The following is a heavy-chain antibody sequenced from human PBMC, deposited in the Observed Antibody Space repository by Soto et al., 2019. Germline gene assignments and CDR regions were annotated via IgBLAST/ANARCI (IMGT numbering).Heavy chain of an antibody. CDR1: GYTFTNYG. CDR3: ARGSGWEFDY. CDR2: ISGYNGNT. J-gene: IGHJ4*02. D-gene: IGHD6-19*01. V-gene: IGHV1-18*01. Sequence: QVQLVQSGAEVKKPGASVKVSCKTSGYTFTNYGISWVRQAPGQGLEWMGWISGYNGNTNYAQKLQGRVTMTTDTATRRAYRELRSLRYDDTAVYYCARGSGWEFDYWGQGTLVTVSS.